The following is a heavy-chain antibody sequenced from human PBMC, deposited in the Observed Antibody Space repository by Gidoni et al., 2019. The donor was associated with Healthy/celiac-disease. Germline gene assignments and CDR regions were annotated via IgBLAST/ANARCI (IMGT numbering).Heavy chain of an antibody. Sequence: EVQLVESGGGLVQPGGSLKLSCAASGFTFSGSAMHWARQASGKGLEWVGRIRSKANSYATAYAASVKGRFTISRDDSKNTAYLQMNSLKTEDTAVYYCTRHHDDYGIAAAGTGYYYYMDVWGKGTTVTVSS. V-gene: IGHV3-73*02. D-gene: IGHD6-13*01. CDR2: IRSKANSYAT. CDR3: TRHHDDYGIAAAGTGYYYYMDV. J-gene: IGHJ6*03. CDR1: GFTFSGSA.